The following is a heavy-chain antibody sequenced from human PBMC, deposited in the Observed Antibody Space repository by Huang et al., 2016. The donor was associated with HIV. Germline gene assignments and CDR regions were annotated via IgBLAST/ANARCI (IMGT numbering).Heavy chain of an antibody. V-gene: IGHV4-39*01. Sequence: QLQLQESGPGQVKPSETLSLTCTVSGDFISSTNYYWGWIRQSPGKGLEWVGSVYQSGCTNDNPSLKSRVTLSVDTSRNQFSLRLNSVTAADTAVYYCASQHIGAAATWFWGRGTQVAVSS. J-gene: IGHJ4*02. CDR2: VYQSGCT. CDR3: ASQHIGAAATWF. CDR1: GDFISSTNYY. D-gene: IGHD6-13*01.